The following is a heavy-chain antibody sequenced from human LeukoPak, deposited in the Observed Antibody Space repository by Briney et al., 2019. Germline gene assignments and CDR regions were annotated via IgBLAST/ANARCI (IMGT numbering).Heavy chain of an antibody. CDR3: ARGTLYSGWSYYFDY. V-gene: IGHV4-39*07. J-gene: IGHJ4*02. CDR1: GGSISLSYYY. D-gene: IGHD6-19*01. Sequence: SETLSLTCSVSGGSISLSYYYWGWIRQPPGKALEWIGSVYYSGTTSYNPSLKSRVTISVDMSKNHFSLRLSSVTAADTAMYYCARGTLYSGWSYYFDYWGQGSQVAVSS. CDR2: VYYSGTT.